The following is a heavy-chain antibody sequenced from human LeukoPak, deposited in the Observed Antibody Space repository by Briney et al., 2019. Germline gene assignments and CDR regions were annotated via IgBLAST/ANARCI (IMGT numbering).Heavy chain of an antibody. Sequence: PSETLSLTCTVSGGSISSYYWSWIRQPPGKGLEWIGYIYYSGSTNYNPSLKSRVTISVDTSKNQFSLKLSSVTAADTAVYYCARGAISSGWYFDYWGQGTLVIVSS. CDR1: GGSISSYY. CDR2: IYYSGST. J-gene: IGHJ4*02. V-gene: IGHV4-59*01. CDR3: ARGAISSGWYFDY. D-gene: IGHD6-19*01.